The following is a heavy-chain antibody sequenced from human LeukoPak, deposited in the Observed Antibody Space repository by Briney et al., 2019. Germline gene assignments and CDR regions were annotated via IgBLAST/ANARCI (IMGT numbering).Heavy chain of an antibody. CDR2: ISSSSSYI. Sequence: GGSLRLSCAASGFTFSSYSVNWVRQAPGKGLEWVSSISSSSSYIYYADSVKGRFTISRDNAKNSLYLQMNSLRAEDTAVYYCAREGRITIFGVAIQYFDYWGQGTLVTVSS. J-gene: IGHJ4*02. D-gene: IGHD3-3*01. CDR3: AREGRITIFGVAIQYFDY. CDR1: GFTFSSYS. V-gene: IGHV3-21*01.